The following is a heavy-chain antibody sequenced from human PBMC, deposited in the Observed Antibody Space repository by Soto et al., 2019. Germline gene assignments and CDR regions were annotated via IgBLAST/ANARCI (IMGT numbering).Heavy chain of an antibody. D-gene: IGHD6-19*01. CDR2: IKQDGSEK. CDR1: GFTFSSYW. CDR3: ARVRAVAASITNYYYGMDV. Sequence: AGSLRLSCAAPGFTFSSYWMSWVRQAPGPGLEWVANIKQDGSEKYYVDSVKGRFTISRDNAKNSLYLQMNSLRAEDTAVYYCARVRAVAASITNYYYGMDVWGQGTTVTVSS. V-gene: IGHV3-7*03. J-gene: IGHJ6*02.